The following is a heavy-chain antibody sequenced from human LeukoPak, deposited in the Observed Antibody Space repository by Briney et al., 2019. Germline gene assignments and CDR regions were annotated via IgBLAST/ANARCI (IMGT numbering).Heavy chain of an antibody. CDR2: VTSSGGGT. J-gene: IGHJ4*02. CDR1: GFTFSNYA. CDR3: AKVLEYYYDSSGFDY. Sequence: PGGSLRLSCAASGFTFSNYAMTWVRHGPGKGLEWVSSVTSSGGGTYYADSVKGRFTISRDNSKNTLYLQMNSLRAEDTAVYYCAKVLEYYYDSSGFDYWGQGTLVTVSS. V-gene: IGHV3-23*01. D-gene: IGHD3-22*01.